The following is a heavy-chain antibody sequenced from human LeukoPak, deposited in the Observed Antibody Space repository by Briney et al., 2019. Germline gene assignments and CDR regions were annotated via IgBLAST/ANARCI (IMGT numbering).Heavy chain of an antibody. V-gene: IGHV4-4*07. CDR1: GGSISSYY. Sequence: SETLSLTCTVSGGSISSYYWSWIRQPAGKGLEWIGRIYTSGSTNYNPSLKSRVTMSVDTSKNQFSLKLSSVTAADTAVYYCAREERGNYYLYYYMDVWGKGTTVTVSS. D-gene: IGHD1-26*01. J-gene: IGHJ6*03. CDR2: IYTSGST. CDR3: AREERGNYYLYYYMDV.